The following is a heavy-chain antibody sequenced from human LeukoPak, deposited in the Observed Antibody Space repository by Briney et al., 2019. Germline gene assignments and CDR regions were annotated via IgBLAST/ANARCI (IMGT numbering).Heavy chain of an antibody. CDR3: ARAPPIRGYYYGMDV. V-gene: IGHV4-59*08. D-gene: IGHD3-10*01. CDR1: GGSISSYY. Sequence: SETLCLTCTVSGGSISSYYWSWIRQPPGKGLEWIGYIYYSGSTNYNPSLKSRVTISVDTSKNQFSLKLSSVTAADTAVYYCARAPPIRGYYYGMDVWGQGRTVSVSS. J-gene: IGHJ6*02. CDR2: IYYSGST.